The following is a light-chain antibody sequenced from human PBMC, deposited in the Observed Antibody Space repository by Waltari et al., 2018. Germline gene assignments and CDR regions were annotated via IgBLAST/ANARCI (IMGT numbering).Light chain of an antibody. CDR1: SSDVGGYTY. J-gene: IGLJ2*01. V-gene: IGLV2-14*01. CDR3: SSYTSSSTLV. Sequence: QSALTQPASVSGSPGQSITISCTGTSSDVGGYTYVSWYQQHPGKAPKLMIYEVSNRPSGVSNRFSGSKSGNTASLTISGLKAEDEADYYCSSYTSSSTLVFGGGTKLTVL. CDR2: EVS.